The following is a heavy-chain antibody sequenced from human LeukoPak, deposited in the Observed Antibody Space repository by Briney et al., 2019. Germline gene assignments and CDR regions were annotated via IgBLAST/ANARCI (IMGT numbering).Heavy chain of an antibody. V-gene: IGHV3-23*01. CDR1: GFRFSDYL. Sequence: GGSLRLSCAASGFRFSDYLMKWVRRAPGKGLEWISSTAGSADSTYYADSVKGRFTISRDNSKNTLYLQMNSLRAEDTAVYYCTKQGGSYSFDYWGQGTLVTVSS. J-gene: IGHJ4*02. CDR2: TAGSADST. D-gene: IGHD3-10*01. CDR3: TKQGGSYSFDY.